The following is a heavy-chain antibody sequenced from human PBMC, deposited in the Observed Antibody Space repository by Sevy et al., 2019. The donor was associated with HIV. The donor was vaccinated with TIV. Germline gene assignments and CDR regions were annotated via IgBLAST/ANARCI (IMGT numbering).Heavy chain of an antibody. Sequence: ASVKVSCKTSGYTFISFDINWVRQATGQGLEWMGWMNPNSGNTGYAQKFQGRVTMTRDTSISTAYMELSSLTSEDTAIYYCAGGDSGWPLHYWGQGTLVTVSS. V-gene: IGHV1-8*01. CDR1: GYTFISFD. J-gene: IGHJ4*02. D-gene: IGHD6-19*01. CDR2: MNPNSGNT. CDR3: AGGDSGWPLHY.